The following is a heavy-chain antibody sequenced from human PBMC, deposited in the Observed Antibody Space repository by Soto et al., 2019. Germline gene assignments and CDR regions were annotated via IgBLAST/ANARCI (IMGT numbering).Heavy chain of an antibody. Sequence: RDSCGVGELSSSSYRMNRVRQDPGKGLEWVSYISSSSSTIYYADSVKGRFTISRDNAKNSLYLQMNSLRDEDTAVYYCARGPRTYSSSWYPDYWGQGTLVTVSS. CDR2: ISSSSSTI. J-gene: IGHJ4*02. V-gene: IGHV3-48*02. D-gene: IGHD6-13*01. CDR1: ELSSSSYR. CDR3: ARGPRTYSSSWYPDY.